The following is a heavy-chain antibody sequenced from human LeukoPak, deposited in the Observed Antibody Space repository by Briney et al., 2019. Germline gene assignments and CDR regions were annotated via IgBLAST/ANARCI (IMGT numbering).Heavy chain of an antibody. J-gene: IGHJ3*02. CDR2: IYYSGST. V-gene: IGHV4-31*03. Sequence: PSETLSFTCTVSGGSVSSGSYYWSWIRQHPGKGLEWIGYIYYSGSTYYNPSLKSRVTISVDTSKNQFSLKLSSVTAADTAVYYCARYHYRSSSWYEDDAFDIWGQGTMVTVSS. CDR3: ARYHYRSSSWYEDDAFDI. D-gene: IGHD6-13*01. CDR1: GGSVSSGSYY.